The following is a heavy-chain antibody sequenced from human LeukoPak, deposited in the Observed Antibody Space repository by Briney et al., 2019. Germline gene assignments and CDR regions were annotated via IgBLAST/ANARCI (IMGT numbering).Heavy chain of an antibody. D-gene: IGHD6-19*01. CDR2: IKQDGSEK. CDR1: GFTFSSYW. J-gene: IGHJ5*02. Sequence: GGSLRLSCAASGFTFSSYWMSWVRQARGKGLEWVANIKQDGSEKYYVDSVKGRFTISRDNSKNTLYLQMNSLRTEDTAVYHCAKDLYGSGWYNYFDPWGQGALVTVSS. CDR3: AKDLYGSGWYNYFDP. V-gene: IGHV3-7*01.